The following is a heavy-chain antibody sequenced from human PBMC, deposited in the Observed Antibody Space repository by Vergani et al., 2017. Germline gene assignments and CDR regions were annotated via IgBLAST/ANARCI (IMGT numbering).Heavy chain of an antibody. V-gene: IGHV4-31*03. Sequence: QVQLQESGPGLVKPSQTLSLTCTVSGGSISSGGYYWSWIRQHPGKGLEWIGYIYYSGSTYYNPSLKSRVTISVDTSKNQFSLKLSSVTAADTAVYYCARGYQGLRYFDWLPPGWFDPWGQGTLVTVSS. CDR2: IYYSGST. CDR3: ARGYQGLRYFDWLPPGWFDP. J-gene: IGHJ5*02. D-gene: IGHD3-9*01. CDR1: GGSISSGGYY.